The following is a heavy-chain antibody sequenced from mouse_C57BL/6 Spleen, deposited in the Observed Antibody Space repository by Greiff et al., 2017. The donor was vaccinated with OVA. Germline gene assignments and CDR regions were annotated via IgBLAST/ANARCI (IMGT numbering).Heavy chain of an antibody. V-gene: IGHV5-16*01. CDR3: ARVGLTGRDYYAMDY. CDR1: GFTFSDYY. Sequence: EVNVVESEGGLVQPGSSMKLSCTASGFTFSDYYMAWVRQVPEKGLEWVANINYDGSSTYYLDSLKSRFIISRDNAKNILYLQMSSLKSEDTATYYCARVGLTGRDYYAMDYWGQGTSVTVSS. J-gene: IGHJ4*01. CDR2: INYDGSST. D-gene: IGHD4-1*01.